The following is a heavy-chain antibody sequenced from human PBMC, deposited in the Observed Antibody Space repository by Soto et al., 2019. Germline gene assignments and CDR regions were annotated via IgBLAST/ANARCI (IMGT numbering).Heavy chain of an antibody. V-gene: IGHV4-34*01. CDR3: ARARPFGIAVAGTENFDY. J-gene: IGHJ4*02. CDR2: INHSGST. D-gene: IGHD6-19*01. Sequence: XETLSLTCSVYGWSFSGYYWSWIRQPPGKGLEWIGEINHSGSTNYNPSLKSRVTISVDTSKNQFSLKLSSVTAADTAVYYCARARPFGIAVAGTENFDYWGQGTLVTVSS. CDR1: GWSFSGYY.